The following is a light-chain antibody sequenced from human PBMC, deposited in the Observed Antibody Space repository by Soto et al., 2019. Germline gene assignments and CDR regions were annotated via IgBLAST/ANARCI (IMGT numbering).Light chain of an antibody. V-gene: IGKV3D-15*01. J-gene: IGKJ1*01. Sequence: EIVMTQSPATLSVSPGERATLSCRASQSVSSNLAWYQQKPGQAPRLLIYAASSRATGIPDRFSGSGSGTDFSLTISSLEPEDFAVSYCQQRWTVGPGTQVDIK. CDR3: QQRWT. CDR2: AAS. CDR1: QSVSSN.